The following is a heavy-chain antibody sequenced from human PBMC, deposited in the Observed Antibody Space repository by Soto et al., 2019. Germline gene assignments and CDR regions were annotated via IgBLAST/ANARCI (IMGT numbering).Heavy chain of an antibody. Sequence: GGSLRLSCAASGFTVSSNYMSWVRQAPGKGLEWVSVIYSGGSTYYADSVKGRFTISRDNSKNTLYLQMNSLRAEDTAVYYCAIAKNYYDSPYYFDYWGEGTLVT. V-gene: IGHV3-53*01. J-gene: IGHJ4*02. CDR2: IYSGGST. D-gene: IGHD3-22*01. CDR3: AIAKNYYDSPYYFDY. CDR1: GFTVSSNY.